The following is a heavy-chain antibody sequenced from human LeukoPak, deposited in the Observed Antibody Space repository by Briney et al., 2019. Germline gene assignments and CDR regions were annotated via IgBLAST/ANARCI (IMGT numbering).Heavy chain of an antibody. V-gene: IGHV3-23*01. J-gene: IGHJ4*02. CDR1: GFTFNSYA. D-gene: IGHD5-12*01. CDR3: AKELQFSRGYPLR. CDR2: ISGSGGST. Sequence: LPGGSLRLSCAASGFTFNSYAMSWVRQAPGKGLEWVSAISGSGGSTYYADSVKGRFTISRDNSKNTLYLQMNSLRAEDTAVYYCAKELQFSRGYPLRGGQGTLVTVSS.